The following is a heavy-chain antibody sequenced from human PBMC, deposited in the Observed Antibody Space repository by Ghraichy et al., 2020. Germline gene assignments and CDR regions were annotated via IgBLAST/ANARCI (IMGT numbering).Heavy chain of an antibody. V-gene: IGHV3-7*02. D-gene: IGHD1-20*01. CDR1: GLTLSSYW. CDR3: ASHNSWKFDD. Sequence: GGSLRLSCAASGLTLSSYWMSWVRQAPGKGLEWVANINQDGSARNYVDSVKGRLTISRDNGKNSLYLQMTTLRAEDTAVYYCASHNSWKFDDWGQGTLVTVSS. CDR2: INQDGSAR. J-gene: IGHJ4*02.